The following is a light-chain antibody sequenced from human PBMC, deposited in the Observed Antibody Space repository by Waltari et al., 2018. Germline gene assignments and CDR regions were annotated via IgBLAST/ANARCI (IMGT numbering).Light chain of an antibody. CDR2: KAS. Sequence: DIEVTQSPSSLSASVGERVTITCRDSQSTHNGLAWYHQRPGEAPQLLIYKASILQSGVPSRFSGSGSGTEFTLTITSLQPDDFGIYYCQQYYSQWTFGQGTKVDVK. CDR1: QSTHNG. V-gene: IGKV1-5*03. J-gene: IGKJ1*01. CDR3: QQYYSQWT.